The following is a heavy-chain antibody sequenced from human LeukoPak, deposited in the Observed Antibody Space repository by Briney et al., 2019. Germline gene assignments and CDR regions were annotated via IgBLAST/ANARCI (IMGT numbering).Heavy chain of an antibody. CDR1: GGSISSYY. CDR2: IYYSGST. V-gene: IGHV4-59*12. Sequence: SETLSLTCTVSGGSISSYYWSWIRQPPGKGLEWIGYIYYSGSTNYNPSLKSRVTISVDTSKNQFSLKLTSVTAADTAVYYCARDARNYGFWGQGTMVTVSS. CDR3: ARDARNYGF. D-gene: IGHD1-7*01. J-gene: IGHJ3*01.